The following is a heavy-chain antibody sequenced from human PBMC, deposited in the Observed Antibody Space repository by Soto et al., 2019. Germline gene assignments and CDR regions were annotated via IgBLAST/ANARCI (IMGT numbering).Heavy chain of an antibody. D-gene: IGHD3-22*01. CDR2: IGGSGRTT. CDR3: AKSRYSDSSGDFYDY. V-gene: IGHV3-23*01. Sequence: PGGSLRLSCAASAFTFNNYAMSWVRRAPGKGLEWVSGIGGSGRTTYYADSVKGRFTISRDNSNNTLFLQMNSLRAEDTAVYYCAKSRYSDSSGDFYDYWGQGTLVTVSS. CDR1: AFTFNNYA. J-gene: IGHJ4*02.